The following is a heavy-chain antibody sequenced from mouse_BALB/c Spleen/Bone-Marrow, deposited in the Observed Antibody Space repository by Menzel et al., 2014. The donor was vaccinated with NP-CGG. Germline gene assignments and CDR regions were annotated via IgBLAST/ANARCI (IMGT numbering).Heavy chain of an antibody. CDR2: INPSNGGT. CDR3: IRSAGTGFAY. V-gene: IGHV1-53*01. CDR1: GYTFTSYY. J-gene: IGHJ3*01. Sequence: QVQLQQSGTELVKPGASVKLSCKASGYTFTSYYMFWVKQRPGQGLEWIGEINPSNGGTVFNEKFKSKVTLTVDKSSSTAYTQLSGLTSEDSAVYYCIRSAGTGFAYWGQGTLVTV. D-gene: IGHD3-3*01.